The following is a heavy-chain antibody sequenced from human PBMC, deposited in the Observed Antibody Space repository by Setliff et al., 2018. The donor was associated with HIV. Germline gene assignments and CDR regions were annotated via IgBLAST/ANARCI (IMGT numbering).Heavy chain of an antibody. V-gene: IGHV4-34*01. J-gene: IGHJ5*02. CDR1: GGSLSDYY. CDR2: INHSGSS. CDR3: VRDLPELTGRSFDP. Sequence: PSETLSLTCGVYGGSLSDYYWSWIRQPPGKGLEWIGEINHSGSSNYNPSLKSRVTISVDTSKNQLSLNVTSVTAADTAVYYCVRDLPELTGRSFDPWGQGTLVTVSS. D-gene: IGHD7-27*01.